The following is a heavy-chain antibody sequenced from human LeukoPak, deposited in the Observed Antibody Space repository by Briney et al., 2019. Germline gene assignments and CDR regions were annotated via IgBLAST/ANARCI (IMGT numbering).Heavy chain of an antibody. J-gene: IGHJ4*02. CDR2: IRYDGSNK. V-gene: IGHV3-30*02. CDR3: ASGKYSSSWYLYDY. CDR1: GFTFSSYG. Sequence: GGSLRLSCAASGFTFSSYGMHWVRQAPGKGLEWVAFIRYDGSNKYYADSVKGRFTISRDNSKNTLYLQMNSLRAEDTAVYYCASGKYSSSWYLYDYWGQGTLVTVSS. D-gene: IGHD6-13*01.